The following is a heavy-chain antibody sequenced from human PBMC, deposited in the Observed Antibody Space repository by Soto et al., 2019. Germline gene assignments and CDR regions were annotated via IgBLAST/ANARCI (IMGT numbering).Heavy chain of an antibody. D-gene: IGHD1-26*01. J-gene: IGHJ4*02. CDR2: INPNTGDT. V-gene: IGHV1-2*02. Sequence: ASVKVSCKASGYTFTAYDLHWVRQAPGQGLEWMGWINPNTGDTDYAQKFQGRVTMTRDTSITTAYMEVSRLTSDDTAVFYCARSSGRFSGFDYWGQGTLVTVSS. CDR1: GYTFTAYD. CDR3: ARSSGRFSGFDY.